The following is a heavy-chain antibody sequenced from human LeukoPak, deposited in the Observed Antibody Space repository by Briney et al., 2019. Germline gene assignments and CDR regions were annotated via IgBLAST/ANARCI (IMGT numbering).Heavy chain of an antibody. CDR3: ARAEEISIFGVV. D-gene: IGHD3-3*02. CDR1: KIDFSIYS. V-gene: IGHV3-48*04. J-gene: IGHJ4*02. CDR2: ISGVSGTI. Sequence: GGSLRLSCAASKIDFSIYSMNWVRQAPGKGLEWLSYISGVSGTINYADSVNGRFTISRDNGKKSLHLQMNSLRVEDSGVYYCARAEEISIFGVVWGQGTLVIVSP.